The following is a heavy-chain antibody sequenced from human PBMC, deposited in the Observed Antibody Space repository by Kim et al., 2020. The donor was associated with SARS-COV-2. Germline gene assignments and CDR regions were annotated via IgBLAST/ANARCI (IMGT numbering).Heavy chain of an antibody. D-gene: IGHD6-19*01. V-gene: IGHV4-4*09. J-gene: IGHJ4*02. CDR3: ASTMYSSGWYYFDY. Sequence: TPSLKSRVTISVDTSKNQFSLKLSSVTAADTAVYYCASTMYSSGWYYFDYWGQGTLVTVSS.